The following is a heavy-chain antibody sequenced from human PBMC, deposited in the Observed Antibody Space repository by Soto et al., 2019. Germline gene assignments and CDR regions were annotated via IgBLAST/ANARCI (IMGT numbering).Heavy chain of an antibody. CDR1: GGSGGPFCGYY. V-gene: IGHV4-34*01. J-gene: IGHJ4*02. CDR3: VRNRSRFLGLQGYFDY. Sequence: SETMSLTCAVYGGSGGPFCGYYWSGIRQPPGKGLEWIGEINHSGSTNYNPSLKSRVTISVDTSKNQFSLKLSSVTAADTAVNFCVRNRSRFLGLQGYFDYWGEGSLGTVTS. D-gene: IGHD3-3*01. CDR2: INHSGST.